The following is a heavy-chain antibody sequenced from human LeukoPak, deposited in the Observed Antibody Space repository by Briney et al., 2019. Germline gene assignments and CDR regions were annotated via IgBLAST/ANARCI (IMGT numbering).Heavy chain of an antibody. Sequence: SETLSLTCTVSGASINNNFWTWIRQPPGKGLEWIGYIYSSGSANYNPSLKSRVIISGDTTKNQISLNLTSVTAADTAVYFCARHRDYYDTWGHGTLVTVSS. V-gene: IGHV4-59*08. CDR2: IYSSGSA. J-gene: IGHJ4*01. CDR3: ARHRDYYDT. CDR1: GASINNNF. D-gene: IGHD3-22*01.